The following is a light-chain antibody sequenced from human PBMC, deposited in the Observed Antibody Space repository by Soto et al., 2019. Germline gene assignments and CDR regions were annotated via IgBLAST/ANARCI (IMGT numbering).Light chain of an antibody. CDR1: QSVSSY. Sequence: EIVLTQSPATLSLSPGERATLSCRASQSVSSYLAWYQQKPGQVPRLVIYDASNRATGIPGRFSGSGSGTDFTRTISSLEPEDFGVYDCQQRSSWPRTFGQGTKVEIK. V-gene: IGKV3-11*01. CDR3: QQRSSWPRT. J-gene: IGKJ1*01. CDR2: DAS.